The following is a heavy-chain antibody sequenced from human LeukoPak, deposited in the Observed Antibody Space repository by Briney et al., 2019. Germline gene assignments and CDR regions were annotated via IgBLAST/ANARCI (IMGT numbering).Heavy chain of an antibody. CDR2: ISWDGGST. V-gene: IGHV3-43D*04. CDR3: AKDGLFGVVTPYYYYYMDV. Sequence: GGSLRLSCAASGFAFDDYAMHWVRQAPGKGLEWVSLISWDGGSTYYADSVKGRFTISRDNSKNSLYLQMNSLRAEDTALYYCAKDGLFGVVTPYYYYYMDVWGKGTTVTVSS. J-gene: IGHJ6*03. CDR1: GFAFDDYA. D-gene: IGHD3-3*01.